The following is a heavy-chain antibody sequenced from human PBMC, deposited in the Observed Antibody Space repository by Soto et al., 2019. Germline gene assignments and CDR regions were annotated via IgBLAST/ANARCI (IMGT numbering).Heavy chain of an antibody. V-gene: IGHV4-39*07. D-gene: IGHD2-21*02. J-gene: IGHJ4*02. CDR1: GGSISSSSYY. CDR3: ATAPGPY. CDR2: IYHSGST. Sequence: PSETLSLTCTVSGGSISSSSYYWGWIRQPPGKGLEWIGYIYHSGSTYYNPSLKGRVTISVDRSKNQFSLKLSSVTAADTAVYYCATAPGPYCGQGTLVTVSS.